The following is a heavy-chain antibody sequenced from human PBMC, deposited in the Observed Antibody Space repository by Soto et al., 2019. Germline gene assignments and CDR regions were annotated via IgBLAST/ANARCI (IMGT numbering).Heavy chain of an antibody. V-gene: IGHV3-21*01. J-gene: IGHJ6*02. Sequence: PGGSLRLSCAASGFTFSSYSMNWVRQAPGKGLEWVSSISSSSSYIYYADSVKGRFTISRDNAKNSLYLQMNSLRAEDTAVYYCARRSGTTYYYYYGMDVWGQGTTVTVSS. CDR2: ISSSSSYI. D-gene: IGHD1-7*01. CDR1: GFTFSSYS. CDR3: ARRSGTTYYYYYGMDV.